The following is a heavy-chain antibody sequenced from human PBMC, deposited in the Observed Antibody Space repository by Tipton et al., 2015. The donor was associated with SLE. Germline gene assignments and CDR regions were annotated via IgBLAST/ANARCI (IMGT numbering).Heavy chain of an antibody. CDR1: GGSISSGGYY. Sequence: TLSLTCTVSGGSISSGGYYWGWIRQPPGKGLEWIGSIYYSGSTYYNPSLKSRVTISVDTSKNQFSLKLSSVTAADTAVYYCAKAGYSSGWYVVFFDYWGQGTLVTVSS. J-gene: IGHJ4*02. CDR3: AKAGYSSGWYVVFFDY. V-gene: IGHV4-39*07. CDR2: IYYSGST. D-gene: IGHD6-19*01.